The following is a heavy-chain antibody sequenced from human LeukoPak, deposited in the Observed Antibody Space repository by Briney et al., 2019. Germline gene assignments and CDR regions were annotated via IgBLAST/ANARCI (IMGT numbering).Heavy chain of an antibody. J-gene: IGHJ5*02. CDR1: GFNFNNYW. D-gene: IGHD1-26*01. CDR2: INQDGTDK. CDR3: AREIVGTHKSRFDP. V-gene: IGHV3-7*03. Sequence: GGSLRLSCAASGFNFNNYWMSWLRQAPGKGLEWVANINQDGTDKYYVDSVKGRFTISRDNAKNSLYLQMNSLRAEDTAVYYCAREIVGTHKSRFDPWGQGTLVTVSS.